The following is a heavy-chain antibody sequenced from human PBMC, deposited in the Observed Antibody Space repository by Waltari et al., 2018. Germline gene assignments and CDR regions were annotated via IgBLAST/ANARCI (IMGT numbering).Heavy chain of an antibody. V-gene: IGHV3-53*01. J-gene: IGHJ4*02. CDR3: AKVDNVGLNNY. Sequence: EVQLVESGGDLIQPGGSLRLSCEASGFTVGNNFMGWVRQAPGKGLEWVSVIYRGGSTNYIDSVRGRFTISRDSSKNTLYLQMNSLRAEDTAVYYCAKVDNVGLNNYWGQGTLVTVSS. D-gene: IGHD1-1*01. CDR1: GFTVGNNF. CDR2: IYRGGST.